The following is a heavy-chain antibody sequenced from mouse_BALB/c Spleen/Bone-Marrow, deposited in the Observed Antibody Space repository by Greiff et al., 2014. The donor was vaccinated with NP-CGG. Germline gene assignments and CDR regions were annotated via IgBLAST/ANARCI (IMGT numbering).Heavy chain of an antibody. Sequence: DVMLVESGGGLVQPGGSMKLSCVVSGFTFSNYWMNWVRQSAEKGLEWVAEIRLKSNNYATHYAESVKGSFTISRDDSKSSVYLQMNNLRAEDTGIYYCTRAYYGTMDYWGQGTSVTVSP. CDR3: TRAYYGTMDY. J-gene: IGHJ4*01. V-gene: IGHV6-6*02. CDR2: IRLKSNNYAT. CDR1: GFTFSNYW. D-gene: IGHD2-10*01.